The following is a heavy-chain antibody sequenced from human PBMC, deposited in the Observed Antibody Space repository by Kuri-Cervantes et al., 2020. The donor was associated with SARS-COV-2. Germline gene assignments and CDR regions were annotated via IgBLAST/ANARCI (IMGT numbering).Heavy chain of an antibody. Sequence: SETLSLTCTVSGGSISSSSYYWGWIRQPPGKGLEWIGSIYYSGSTYYNPSLKSRVTISVDTSKNQFSLKLSSVTAADTAVCYCARGSITIFGVVTSFDYWGQGTLVTVSS. D-gene: IGHD3-3*01. CDR1: GGSISSSSYY. CDR3: ARGSITIFGVVTSFDY. J-gene: IGHJ4*02. V-gene: IGHV4-39*07. CDR2: IYYSGST.